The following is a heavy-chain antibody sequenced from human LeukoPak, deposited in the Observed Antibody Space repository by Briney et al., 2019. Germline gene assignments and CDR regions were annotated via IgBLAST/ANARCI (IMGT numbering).Heavy chain of an antibody. CDR3: ASITGYDAFDI. CDR2: ISSSSSYI. J-gene: IGHJ3*02. Sequence: PGGSLRLSCAASGFTFSSYSMNWVRQAPGKGLEWVSSISSSSSYIYYADSVKGQFTISRDNAKNSLYLQMNSLRAEDTAVYYCASITGYDAFDIWGQGTMVTVSS. CDR1: GFTFSSYS. V-gene: IGHV3-21*01. D-gene: IGHD1-20*01.